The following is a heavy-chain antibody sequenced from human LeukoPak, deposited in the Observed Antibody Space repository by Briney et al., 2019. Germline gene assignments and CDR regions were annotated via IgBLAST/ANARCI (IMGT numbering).Heavy chain of an antibody. CDR1: GGSFSGYY. J-gene: IGHJ4*02. CDR2: INHSGGT. V-gene: IGHV4-34*01. Sequence: SETLSLTCAVYGGSFSGYYWSWIRQPPGKGLEWIGEINHSGGTNYNPSLKSRVTISVDTSKNQFSLKLSSVTAADTAVYYCARGRPNPDYWGQGTLVTVSS. CDR3: ARGRPNPDY.